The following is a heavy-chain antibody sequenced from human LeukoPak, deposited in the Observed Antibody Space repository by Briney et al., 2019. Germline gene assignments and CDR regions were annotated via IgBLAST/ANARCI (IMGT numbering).Heavy chain of an antibody. J-gene: IGHJ3*02. CDR3: AKGGAYYYDSSGYFSI. CDR2: ISGSGGST. D-gene: IGHD3-22*01. CDR1: RFTLSTYW. V-gene: IGHV3-23*01. Sequence: GGSLRLSCAASRFTLSTYWMSWVRQAPGKGLEWVSAISGSGGSTYYADSVKGRFTISRDNSKNTLYLQMNSLRAEDTAVYYCAKGGAYYYDSSGYFSIWGQGTMVTVSS.